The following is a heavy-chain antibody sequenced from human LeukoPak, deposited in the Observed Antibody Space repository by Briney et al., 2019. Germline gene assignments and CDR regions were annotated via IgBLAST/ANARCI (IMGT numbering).Heavy chain of an antibody. CDR3: AKDDRWLQFCC. J-gene: IGHJ4*02. V-gene: IGHV3-21*04. CDR1: GFTFSSYS. CDR2: ISSSSRYI. D-gene: IGHD5-24*01. Sequence: GGSLRLSCAASGFTFSSYSMTWVRQAPGKGLEWVSSISSSSRYIYYADSMKGRFTISRDNAKNSLFLQMNSLRAEDTAVYYCAKDDRWLQFCCWGQGTLVTVSA.